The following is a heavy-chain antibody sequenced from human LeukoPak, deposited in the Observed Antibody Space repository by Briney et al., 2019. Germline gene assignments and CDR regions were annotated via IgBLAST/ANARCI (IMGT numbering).Heavy chain of an antibody. CDR3: ARLFLTYYYDSSDGVDAFDI. D-gene: IGHD3-22*01. V-gene: IGHV4-39*07. CDR1: GGSISSSSYY. CDR2: IYHSGST. Sequence: PSETLSLTCTVSGGSISSSSYYWGWVRQPPGKGLEWIGEIYHSGSTNYNPSLKSRVTKSVDKSKNQFSLKLSSVPAAGTAVYYCARLFLTYYYDSSDGVDAFDIWGQGTMVTVSS. J-gene: IGHJ3*02.